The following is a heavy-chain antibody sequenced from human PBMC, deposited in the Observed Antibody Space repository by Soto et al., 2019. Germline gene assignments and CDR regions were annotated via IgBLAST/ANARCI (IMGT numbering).Heavy chain of an antibody. Sequence: GVSLRLSCAASGFTFSSYGMHWVRQAPGKGLEWVAVISYDGSNKYYADSVKGRFTISRDNSKNTLYLQMNSLRAEDTAVYYCAKRALGYYYGSGSYSCFDYWGQGTLVTVSS. J-gene: IGHJ4*02. V-gene: IGHV3-30*18. CDR1: GFTFSSYG. CDR2: ISYDGSNK. D-gene: IGHD3-10*01. CDR3: AKRALGYYYGSGSYSCFDY.